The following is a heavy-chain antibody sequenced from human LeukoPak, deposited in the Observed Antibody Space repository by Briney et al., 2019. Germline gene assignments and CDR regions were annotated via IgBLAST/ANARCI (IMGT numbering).Heavy chain of an antibody. V-gene: IGHV1-24*01. CDR3: ARNRRDSSGWSYWFDP. CDR2: FDPEDGET. D-gene: IGHD6-19*01. Sequence: GASVKASCKVSGYTLTELSMHWVRQAPGKGLEWMGGFDPEDGETIYAQKFQGRVTMTEDTSTDTAYMELSSLRSEDTAVYYCARNRRDSSGWSYWFDPWGQGTLVTVSS. J-gene: IGHJ5*02. CDR1: GYTLTELS.